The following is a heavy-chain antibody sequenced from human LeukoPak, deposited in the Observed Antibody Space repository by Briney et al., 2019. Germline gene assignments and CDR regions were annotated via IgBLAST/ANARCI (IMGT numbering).Heavy chain of an antibody. CDR1: GFTFSSYS. CDR2: ISSSSSYI. J-gene: IGHJ4*02. V-gene: IGHV3-21*01. D-gene: IGHD5-12*01. Sequence: GGSLRLSCAASGFTFSSYSMNWVRQAPGKGLEWVSSISSSSSYIYYADSVKGRFTISRDNATNSLYLQMNSLRAEDTAVYYCARDRYSGYGAFDYWGQGTLVTVSS. CDR3: ARDRYSGYGAFDY.